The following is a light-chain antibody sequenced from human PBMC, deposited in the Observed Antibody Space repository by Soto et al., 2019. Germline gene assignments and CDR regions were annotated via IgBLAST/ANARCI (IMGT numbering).Light chain of an antibody. CDR3: VLYRGSGTVV. Sequence: VVTQEPSFSLSPGGTVTLTRGLSSGSVSTSYYPSWYQQTPSQAPRTLIYSTNTRSSGVPDRFSGSILGNKAALTITGAPADDESYYYCVLYRGSGTVVFGGGTKLTVL. J-gene: IGLJ2*01. V-gene: IGLV8-61*01. CDR1: SGSVSTSYY. CDR2: STN.